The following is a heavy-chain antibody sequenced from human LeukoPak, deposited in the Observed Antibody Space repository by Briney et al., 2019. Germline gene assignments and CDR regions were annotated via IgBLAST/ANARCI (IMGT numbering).Heavy chain of an antibody. CDR1: GFTFSSYN. D-gene: IGHD3-10*01. Sequence: TSGGSLRLSCAASGFTFSSYNINWVRQAPGKGLEWVSAISGTGGTTYYADSVKGRFTISRDNAKNSLYLQMNSLRAEDTAVYYCARAVRGDYYMDVWGKGTTVTVSS. J-gene: IGHJ6*03. CDR3: ARAVRGDYYMDV. V-gene: IGHV3-21*01. CDR2: ISGTGGTT.